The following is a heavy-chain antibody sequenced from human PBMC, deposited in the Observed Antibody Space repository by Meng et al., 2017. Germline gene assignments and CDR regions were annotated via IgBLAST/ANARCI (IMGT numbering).Heavy chain of an antibody. CDR2: IKPDGTMT. CDR3: ARSDWFDP. Sequence: VEVVEAGGGLVQSGGSLRLSGTASGFTFRNYWMHWVRQAPGKGLVWVSRIKPDGTMTVYADSVKGRFTISRDNAKNTLYLQMNSLRSDDTAVYYCARSDWFDPWGQGTVVTVSS. J-gene: IGHJ5*02. V-gene: IGHV3-74*01. CDR1: GFTFRNYW.